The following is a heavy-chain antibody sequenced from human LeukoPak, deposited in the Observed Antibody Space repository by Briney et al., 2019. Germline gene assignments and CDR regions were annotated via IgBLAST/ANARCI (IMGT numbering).Heavy chain of an antibody. CDR1: GFTFSSYA. CDR3: PRGSIAAPDC. D-gene: IGHD6-13*01. CDR2: ISYDGSNK. V-gene: IGHV3-30-3*01. J-gene: IGHJ4*02. Sequence: GGSLSLSCAASGFTFSSYAMHWVRQAPGKGLEWVAVISYDGSNKYYADSVKGRFTISRDNSKNTLFLQMNSLRAEDTAVYYCPRGSIAAPDCWGQGTLVTVSS.